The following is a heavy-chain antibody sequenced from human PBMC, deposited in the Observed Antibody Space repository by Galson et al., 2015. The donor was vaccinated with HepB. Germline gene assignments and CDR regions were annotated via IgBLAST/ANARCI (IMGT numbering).Heavy chain of an antibody. D-gene: IGHD3-3*01. CDR1: GFTFSSYS. Sequence: SLRLSCAASGFTFSSYSMNWVRQAPGKGLEWVSYISSSSSTIYYADSVKGRFTISRDNAKNSLYLQMNSLRDEDTAVYYCARDRYDFWSGYGYYYYYMDVWGKGTTVTVSS. CDR3: ARDRYDFWSGYGYYYYYMDV. V-gene: IGHV3-48*02. J-gene: IGHJ6*03. CDR2: ISSSSSTI.